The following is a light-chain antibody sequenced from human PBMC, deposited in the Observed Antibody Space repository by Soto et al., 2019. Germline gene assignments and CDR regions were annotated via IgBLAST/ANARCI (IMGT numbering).Light chain of an antibody. V-gene: IGLV3-21*02. Sequence: SYELTQPPSVSVAPGQTARITCGGNNIGSKSVHWYQQKPGQAPVLVVYDDSDRPSGIPARFSGSNSGNTATLTISRVEAGDEADYYCQVWDSSSDHPVFGGGTQLTVL. CDR3: QVWDSSSDHPV. CDR1: NIGSKS. J-gene: IGLJ2*01. CDR2: DDS.